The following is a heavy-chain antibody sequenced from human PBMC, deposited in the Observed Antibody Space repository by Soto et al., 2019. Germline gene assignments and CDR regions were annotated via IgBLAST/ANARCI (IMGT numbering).Heavy chain of an antibody. D-gene: IGHD3-10*01. V-gene: IGHV1-69*06. CDR2: IIPIFGTA. CDR3: ARDGMVRGVLMGIYYYYGMDV. Sequence: ASVKVSCKASGGTFSSYAISWVRQAPGQGLEWMGGIIPIFGTANYAQKFQGRVTITADKSTSTAYMELSSLRSEDTAVYYCARDGMVRGVLMGIYYYYGMDVWGQGTTVTVYS. CDR1: GGTFSSYA. J-gene: IGHJ6*02.